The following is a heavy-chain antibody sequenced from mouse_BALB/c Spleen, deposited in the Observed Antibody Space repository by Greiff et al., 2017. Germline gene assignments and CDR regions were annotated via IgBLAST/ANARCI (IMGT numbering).Heavy chain of an antibody. CDR3: NASWDVGFAY. CDR2: IDPENGDT. J-gene: IGHJ3*01. Sequence: VQLQQSGAELVRSGASVKLSCTASGFNIKDYYMHWVKQRPEQGLEWIGWIDPENGDTEYAPKFQGKATMTADTSSNTAYLQLSSLTSEDTAVYYCNASWDVGFAYWGQGTLVTVSA. D-gene: IGHD4-1*01. V-gene: IGHV14-4*02. CDR1: GFNIKDYY.